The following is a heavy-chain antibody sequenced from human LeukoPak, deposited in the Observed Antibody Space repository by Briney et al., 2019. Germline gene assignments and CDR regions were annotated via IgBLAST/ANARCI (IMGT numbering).Heavy chain of an antibody. Sequence: GGSLRLSCAASGFTFSSYAMHWVRQAPGKGLEWVAVISYDGSNKYYADSVKGRFTISRDNSKNTLYLQMNSLRAEDTAVYYCARETYYYDSSGYYLLPGGVVDYWGQGTLVTVSS. D-gene: IGHD3-22*01. CDR2: ISYDGSNK. V-gene: IGHV3-30-3*01. CDR1: GFTFSSYA. CDR3: ARETYYYDSSGYYLLPGGVVDY. J-gene: IGHJ4*02.